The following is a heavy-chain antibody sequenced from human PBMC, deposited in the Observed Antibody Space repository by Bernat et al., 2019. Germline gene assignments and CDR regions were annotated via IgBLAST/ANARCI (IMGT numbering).Heavy chain of an antibody. CDR2: IWYDGSNK. Sequence: QVQLVESGGGVVQLGRSLRLSCAASGFTFSSYGMHWVRQAPGKGLEWVAVIWYDGSNKYYADSVKGRFTISRDNSKNTLYLQMNSLRAEDTAVYYCARSALPYVDTAMVMEYWGQGTLVTVSS. CDR1: GFTFSSYG. CDR3: ARSALPYVDTAMVMEY. V-gene: IGHV3-33*01. J-gene: IGHJ4*02. D-gene: IGHD5-18*01.